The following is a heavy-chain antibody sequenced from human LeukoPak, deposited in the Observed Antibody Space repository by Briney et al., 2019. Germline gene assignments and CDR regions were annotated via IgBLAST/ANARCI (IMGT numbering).Heavy chain of an antibody. CDR3: ARVGPYFDC. V-gene: IGHV1-69*06. Sequence: ASVKVSCKASGGTFSSYTISWVRQAPGQGLEWMGGIIPIFGTAIYAQKFQGRVTITADKSTITAYMELSSLRSEDTAVYYCARVGPYFDCWGQGTLDTVSS. J-gene: IGHJ4*02. CDR1: GGTFSSYT. CDR2: IIPIFGTA.